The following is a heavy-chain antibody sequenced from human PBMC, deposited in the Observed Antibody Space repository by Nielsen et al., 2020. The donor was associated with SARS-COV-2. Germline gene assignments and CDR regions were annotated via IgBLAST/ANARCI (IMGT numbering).Heavy chain of an antibody. CDR1: GFTFSSYA. Sequence: GESLKISCASSGFTFSSYAMSWVRQAPGKGLEWVSSISGRSTSLYYADSVRGRFTISRDNSKNTLYLQMNSLRAEDTAVYFCAKEHLVDRALIMYYFDSWGQGTLVTVSS. CDR2: ISGRSTSL. J-gene: IGHJ4*02. CDR3: AKEHLVDRALIMYYFDS. D-gene: IGHD3-16*01. V-gene: IGHV3-23*01.